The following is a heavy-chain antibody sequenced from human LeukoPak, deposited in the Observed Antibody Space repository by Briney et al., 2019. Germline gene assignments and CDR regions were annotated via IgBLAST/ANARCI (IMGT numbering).Heavy chain of an antibody. V-gene: IGHV3-7*01. Sequence: GGSLRLSCAVSGFIFRDFSMSWVRQAPGKGLEWVAKMNEYGSEIFYVDSVKGRFTISRDNAKNSLYLQMNRLRVEDTAAYYCARPRGCGTSRCNNFDYWGQGTLVTVSS. J-gene: IGHJ4*02. D-gene: IGHD2-21*01. CDR1: GFIFRDFS. CDR3: ARPRGCGTSRCNNFDY. CDR2: MNEYGSEI.